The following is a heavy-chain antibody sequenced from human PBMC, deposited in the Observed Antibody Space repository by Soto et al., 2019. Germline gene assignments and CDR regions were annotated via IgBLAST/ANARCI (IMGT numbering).Heavy chain of an antibody. CDR2: ISASGDRT. CDR1: GFTLTNYA. CDR3: EGSWT. Sequence: EVHLLVSGGGSAQPGGSLRLSCEVSGFTLTNYAMSWVRQTPGKGLEWVSQISASGDRTYYADSVKGRFTISKDFSKNTLFLQRNSLSGEDSAVYYCEGSWTWGQGTMVTVSS. D-gene: IGHD5-12*01. V-gene: IGHV3-23*01. J-gene: IGHJ3*01.